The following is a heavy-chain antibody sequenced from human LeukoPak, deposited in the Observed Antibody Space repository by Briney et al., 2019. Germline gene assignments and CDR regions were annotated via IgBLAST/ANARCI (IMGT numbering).Heavy chain of an antibody. Sequence: ASVKVSCKASGGTFSSYAINWVRQATGQGLEWMGWMNPNSGNTGYAQKFQGRVTMTRNTSISTAYMELSSLRSEDTAVYYCARAGDILTGPWGQGTLVTVSS. D-gene: IGHD3-9*01. V-gene: IGHV1-8*02. CDR3: ARAGDILTGP. CDR1: GGTFSSYA. CDR2: MNPNSGNT. J-gene: IGHJ5*02.